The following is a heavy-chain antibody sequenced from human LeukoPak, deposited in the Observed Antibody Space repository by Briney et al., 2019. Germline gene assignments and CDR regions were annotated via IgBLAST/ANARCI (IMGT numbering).Heavy chain of an antibody. D-gene: IGHD6-13*01. V-gene: IGHV3-48*01. CDR1: GFTFSNYG. CDR3: ARARANPSSSWYLCES. CDR2: ISSSSSTI. J-gene: IGHJ5*02. Sequence: RTGGSLRLSCEASGFTFSNYGMNWVRQAPGEGLEWVSYISSSSSTIYYADSVKGRFTISRDNAKSSLYLQMNSLRAEDTAVYYCARARANPSSSWYLCESWGQGTLVTVSS.